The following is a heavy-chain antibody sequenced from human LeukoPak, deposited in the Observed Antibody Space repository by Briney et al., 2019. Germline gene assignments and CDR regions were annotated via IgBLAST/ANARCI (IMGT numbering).Heavy chain of an antibody. CDR1: GGSFSGYY. CDR2: INHSGST. J-gene: IGHJ5*02. CDR3: ARTYYYGSGSYYP. D-gene: IGHD3-10*01. V-gene: IGHV4-34*01. Sequence: PSETLSLTCAAYGGSFSGYYWSWIRQPPGKGLEWIGEINHSGSTNYNPSLKSRVTISVDTSKNQFSLKLSSVTAADTAVYYCARTYYYGSGSYYPWGQGTLVTVSS.